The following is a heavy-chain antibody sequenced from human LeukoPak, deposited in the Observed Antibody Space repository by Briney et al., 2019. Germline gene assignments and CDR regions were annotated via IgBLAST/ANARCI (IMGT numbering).Heavy chain of an antibody. J-gene: IGHJ4*02. CDR1: GGSFSGYY. CDR3: ARGLYSFGY. D-gene: IGHD2-2*02. Sequence: SETPALTCAVYGGSFSGYYWSWIRQPPGKGLEWIGEINHSGSNNYNPSLKSRVTISVDTSKNQFSLNLSSVTAADKAVYFCARGLYSFGYWGQGTLVIVSS. CDR2: INHSGSN. V-gene: IGHV4-34*01.